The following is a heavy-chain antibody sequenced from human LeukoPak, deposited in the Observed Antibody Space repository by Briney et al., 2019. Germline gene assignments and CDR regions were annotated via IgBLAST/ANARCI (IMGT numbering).Heavy chain of an antibody. Sequence: ASVKVSCKASGYSFNSQGMNWVRQAPGQGLEWMGWIDTDSGNPTYAQGFTGRFVFSLDSSVSTAYLQISNLMPEDTAKYYCAREILRFDIWGQGTMVTVSS. J-gene: IGHJ3*02. CDR1: GYSFNSQG. V-gene: IGHV7-4-1*02. CDR3: AREILRFDI. CDR2: IDTDSGNP.